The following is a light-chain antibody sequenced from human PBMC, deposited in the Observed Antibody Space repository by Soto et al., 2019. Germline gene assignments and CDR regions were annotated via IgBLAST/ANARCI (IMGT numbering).Light chain of an antibody. V-gene: IGKV1-5*03. CDR3: QQYNAYPLT. CDR2: KAS. Sequence: DIPITQSPSTLSASVGDRVTITCRASQSISTSLAWYQQKPGKAPKLLIYKASSLEGGVPSRFSGSGSGTEFNITISSLQPDDFATYYCQQYNAYPLTFGVGTPVEIK. J-gene: IGKJ4*01. CDR1: QSISTS.